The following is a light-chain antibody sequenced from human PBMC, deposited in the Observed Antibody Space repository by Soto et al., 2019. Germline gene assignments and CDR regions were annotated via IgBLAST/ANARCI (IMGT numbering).Light chain of an antibody. Sequence: DVQMTQSPTSLSASVGDRVTITCRASQSVYGYVNWYQQKPGKAPNLLIYAASSLQSGVPPRFSGSGSGTYFTLTISSLQPEDFATYYCQQTYITPPAFGQGTNLEIK. CDR1: QSVYGY. V-gene: IGKV1-39*01. CDR3: QQTYITPPA. J-gene: IGKJ2*01. CDR2: AAS.